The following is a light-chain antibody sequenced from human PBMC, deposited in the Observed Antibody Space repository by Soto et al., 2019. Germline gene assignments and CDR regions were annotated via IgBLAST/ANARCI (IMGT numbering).Light chain of an antibody. CDR3: QQYGSSPWT. CDR1: QSVSSSY. V-gene: IGKV3-20*01. Sequence: ESGLTQSPGTLSFSPGERSSRSCRASQSVSSSYLSWYQQKPGQAPRLLIYGASSRATGIPDRFSGSGSGTDFTLTISRLEPEDFAVYYCQQYGSSPWTFGQGTKVEIK. J-gene: IGKJ1*01. CDR2: GAS.